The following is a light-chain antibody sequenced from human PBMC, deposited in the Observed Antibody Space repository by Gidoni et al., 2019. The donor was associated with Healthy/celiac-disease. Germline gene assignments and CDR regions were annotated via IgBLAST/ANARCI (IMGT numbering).Light chain of an antibody. Sequence: DIVMTQSPDSLAVSLGERATINCKSSQSVLYSSNNKNYLAWYQQKPGQPPKLLIYWASTGESGVPDRFSGSGSGTDFTLTISSLQAEDVAVYYCQQYYSTPDTFGQGTKLEIK. J-gene: IGKJ2*01. V-gene: IGKV4-1*01. CDR3: QQYYSTPDT. CDR1: QSVLYSSNNKNY. CDR2: WAS.